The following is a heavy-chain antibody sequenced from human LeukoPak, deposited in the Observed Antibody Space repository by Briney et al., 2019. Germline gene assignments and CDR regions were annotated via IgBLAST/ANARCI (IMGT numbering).Heavy chain of an antibody. D-gene: IGHD2/OR15-2a*01. J-gene: IGHJ4*02. V-gene: IGHV3-33*01. CDR2: IWYDGSNK. Sequence: GRSLRLSCAASGFTFSSYGMHWVRQAPGKGLEWVAVIWYDGSNKYYADSVKGRFTISRDNSKNTLYLQMNSLRAEDTAVDYCARVPYGWTTWVIDYWGQGTLVTVSS. CDR1: GFTFSSYG. CDR3: ARVPYGWTTWVIDY.